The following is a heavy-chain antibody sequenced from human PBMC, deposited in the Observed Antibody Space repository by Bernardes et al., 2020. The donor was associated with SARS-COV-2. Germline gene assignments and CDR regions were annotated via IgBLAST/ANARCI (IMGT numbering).Heavy chain of an antibody. CDR1: GFSFNTYV. CDR2: ISSLSRII. J-gene: IGHJ6*02. D-gene: IGHD1-7*01. Sequence: GGSLRLSGAASGFSFNTYVMNWVRESPGKGLEWVAYISSLSRIIYYAYSVKGRFTISRDNAKNSPYVQMNTVRGEDTAVYYCARDTGKRLATNYSYHYGMDVWGQGPTVTVSS. V-gene: IGHV3-48*04. CDR3: ARDTGKRLATNYSYHYGMDV.